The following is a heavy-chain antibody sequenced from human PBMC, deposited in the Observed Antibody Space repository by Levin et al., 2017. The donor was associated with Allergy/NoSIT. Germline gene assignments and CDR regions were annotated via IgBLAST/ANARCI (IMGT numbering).Heavy chain of an antibody. CDR2: IKQDGSEK. Sequence: RTGGSLRLSCAASGFTFSSYWMSWVRQAPGKGLEWVANIKQDGSEKYYVDSVKGRFTISRDNAKNSLYLQMNSLRAEDTAVYYCARDFYMRGFSTDYWGQGTLVTVSS. CDR1: GFTFSSYW. D-gene: IGHD3-16*01. CDR3: ARDFYMRGFSTDY. J-gene: IGHJ4*02. V-gene: IGHV3-7*01.